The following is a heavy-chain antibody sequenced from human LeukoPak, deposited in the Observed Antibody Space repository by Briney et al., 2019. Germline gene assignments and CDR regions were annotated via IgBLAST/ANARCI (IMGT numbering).Heavy chain of an antibody. V-gene: IGHV4-39*01. CDR3: ARHLVGRITIFGVVILDWFDP. Sequence: PSETLSLTCTVSGGSISSSSYYWGWIRQPPGKGLEWIGSIYYSGSTYFNPSLKSRVTISVDTSKSQFSLKLSSVTAADTAVYYCARHLVGRITIFGVVILDWFDPWGQGTLVTVSS. J-gene: IGHJ5*02. D-gene: IGHD3-3*01. CDR1: GGSISSSSYY. CDR2: IYYSGST.